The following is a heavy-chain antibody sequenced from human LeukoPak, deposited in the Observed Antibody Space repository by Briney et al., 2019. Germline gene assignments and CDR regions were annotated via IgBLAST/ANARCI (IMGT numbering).Heavy chain of an antibody. CDR3: AKDLTRYYDSSGYYDY. CDR2: ISHSGGST. CDR1: GLTFSSFA. Sequence: GGSLRLSCAASGLTFSSFAMNWVRQAPGKGLEWVSAISHSGGSTYYADSVKGRFTISRDNSKNTLYLQMSSLRAEDTAVYYCAKDLTRYYDSSGYYDYWGQGTLVTVSS. J-gene: IGHJ4*02. D-gene: IGHD3-22*01. V-gene: IGHV3-23*01.